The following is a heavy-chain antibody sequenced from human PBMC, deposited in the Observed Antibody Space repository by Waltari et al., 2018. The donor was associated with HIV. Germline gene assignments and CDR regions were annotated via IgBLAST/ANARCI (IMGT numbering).Heavy chain of an antibody. CDR2: IYGNGET. CDR1: GFTVKNEY. CDR3: AKGVRFLGP. J-gene: IGHJ5*02. D-gene: IGHD3-3*01. V-gene: IGHV3-53*05. Sequence: GSLSLCCRVSGFTVKNEYMTWVRRSTSRGLEWIGTIYGNGETYSAASMRGRLFISRDNPGNRVFLHINNVNFADTASYFCAKGVRFLGPWSQETPVTVSS.